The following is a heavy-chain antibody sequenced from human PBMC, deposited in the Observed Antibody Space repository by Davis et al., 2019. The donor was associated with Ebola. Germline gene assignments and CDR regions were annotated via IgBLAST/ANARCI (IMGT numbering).Heavy chain of an antibody. J-gene: IGHJ4*02. D-gene: IGHD2/OR15-2a*01. CDR1: GFTFSSYW. CDR2: INSDGSST. Sequence: GESLKISCTVSGFTFSSYWMHWVRQAPGKGLVWVSRINSDGSSTSYADSVKGRFTISRDNAKNTLYLQMNSLRAEDTAVYYCARGPSFLVSWGQGTLVTVSS. CDR3: ARGPSFLVS. V-gene: IGHV3-74*01.